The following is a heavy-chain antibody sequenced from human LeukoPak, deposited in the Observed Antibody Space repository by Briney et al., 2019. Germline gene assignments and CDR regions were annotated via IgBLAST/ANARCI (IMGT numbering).Heavy chain of an antibody. CDR2: IKQDGSEK. J-gene: IGHJ3*02. CDR1: GFTISSYD. V-gene: IGHV3-7*01. Sequence: GGSLRLSCAASGFTISSYDMSWVRQAPGKGLEWVANIKQDGSEKYYVDSVKGRFTISRDNAKNSLYLQMNSLRAEDTAVYYCARHLVTSDAFDIWGQGTMVTVSS. CDR3: ARHLVTSDAFDI. D-gene: IGHD5-18*01.